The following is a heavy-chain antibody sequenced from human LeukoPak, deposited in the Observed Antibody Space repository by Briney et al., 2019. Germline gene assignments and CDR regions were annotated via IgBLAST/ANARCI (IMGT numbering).Heavy chain of an antibody. V-gene: IGHV3-33*01. D-gene: IGHD3-22*01. CDR1: GFTFSSYG. CDR3: ARDSGGYYYDSSGLGY. Sequence: GGSLRLPCAASGFTFSSYGMHWVRQAPGKGLEWVAVIWYDGSNKYYADSVKGRFTISRDNSKNTLYLQMNSLRAEDTAVYYCARDSGGYYYDSSGLGYWGQGTLVTVSS. J-gene: IGHJ4*02. CDR2: IWYDGSNK.